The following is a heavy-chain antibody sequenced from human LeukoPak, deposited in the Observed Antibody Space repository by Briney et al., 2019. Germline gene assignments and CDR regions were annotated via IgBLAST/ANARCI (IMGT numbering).Heavy chain of an antibody. V-gene: IGHV4-59*01. CDR1: GGAISPNY. CDR3: ASGRLGYNSPFDS. Sequence: PSETLSLTCTVSGGAISPNYWRWIRQPPGKGLEWIGSIFYTGTTNYKPSLKSRVTISVDTSKNQFSLSLTSVTAADTAVYYCASGRLGYNSPFDSWGQGTLVTVSS. J-gene: IGHJ4*02. D-gene: IGHD5-24*01. CDR2: IFYTGTT.